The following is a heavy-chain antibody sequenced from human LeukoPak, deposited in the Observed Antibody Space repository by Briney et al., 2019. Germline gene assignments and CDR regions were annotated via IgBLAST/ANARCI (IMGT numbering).Heavy chain of an antibody. CDR2: IQSETDGGTT. CDR3: TTSPQWLEN. V-gene: IGHV3-15*01. J-gene: IGHJ4*02. CDR1: GFSFSHAW. D-gene: IGHD6-19*01. Sequence: GGSLRLSCAASGFSFSHAWMTWVRQAPGKGLEWVGRIQSETDGGTTDYAAPVKGRFTISGDDSKNMLYLQMNSLKNEDTALYYCTTSPQWLENWGQGTLVTVSP.